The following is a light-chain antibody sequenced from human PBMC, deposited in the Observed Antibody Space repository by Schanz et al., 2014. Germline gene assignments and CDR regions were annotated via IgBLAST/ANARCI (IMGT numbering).Light chain of an antibody. J-gene: IGKJ2*01. CDR3: QQYNNWPPVYT. CDR2: DAS. CDR1: QSVSSID. Sequence: EIVLTQSPGALSLSPGDRATLSCRASQSVSSIDLAWYQQKPGQAPRLLIYDASNRATGIPARFSGSGSGTEFTLTISSLQSEDVAVYYCQQYNNWPPVYTFGQGTKLEIK. V-gene: IGKV3-15*01.